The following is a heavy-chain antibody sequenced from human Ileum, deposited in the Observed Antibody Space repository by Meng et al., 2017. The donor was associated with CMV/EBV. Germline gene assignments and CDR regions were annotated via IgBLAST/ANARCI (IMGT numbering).Heavy chain of an antibody. D-gene: IGHD3-10*01. J-gene: IGHJ4*02. V-gene: IGHV4-39*07. CDR2: IYYTGST. CDR3: ARVSHITMVRGVLPHFDY. CDR1: GGPISISSSY. Sequence: GSLRLSCSVSGGPISISSSYWGWIRQPPGKGLEWIGSIYYTGSTYYNPSLKSRVTISVDTSRNQFSLRLSSVTAADTAVYYCARVSHITMVRGVLPHFDYWGQGTLVTVSS.